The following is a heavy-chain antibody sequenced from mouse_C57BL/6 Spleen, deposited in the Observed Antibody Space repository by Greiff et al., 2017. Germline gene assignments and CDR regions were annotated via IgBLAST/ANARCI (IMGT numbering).Heavy chain of an antibody. J-gene: IGHJ4*01. CDR1: GFTFSDYG. CDR3: ARRTMVTTGPYYYAMDY. V-gene: IGHV5-17*01. Sequence: EVQLVESGGGLVKPGGSLKLSCAASGFTFSDYGMHWVRQAPEKGLEWVAYISSGSSTIYYADTVKCRFTISRDNAKNTLFLQMTSLRSEDTAMYYCARRTMVTTGPYYYAMDYWGQGTSVTVSS. D-gene: IGHD2-2*01. CDR2: ISSGSSTI.